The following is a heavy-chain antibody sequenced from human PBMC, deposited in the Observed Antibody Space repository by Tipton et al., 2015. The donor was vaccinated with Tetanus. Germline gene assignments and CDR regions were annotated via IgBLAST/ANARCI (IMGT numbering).Heavy chain of an antibody. J-gene: IGHJ4*02. D-gene: IGHD2-21*01. CDR1: GFTFSSYG. V-gene: IGHV3-33*01. CDR3: ARGTSRIVYYFDY. CDR2: IWYDGSNK. Sequence: SLRLSCAASGFTFSSYGMHWVRQAPGKGLEWVAVIWYDGSNKYYADSVKGRFTISRDNSKNTLYLQMNSLRAEDTAVYYCARGTSRIVYYFDYRGQRTLVTVSS.